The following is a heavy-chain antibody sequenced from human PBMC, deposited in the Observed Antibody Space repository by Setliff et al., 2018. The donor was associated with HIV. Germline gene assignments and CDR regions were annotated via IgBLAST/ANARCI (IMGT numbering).Heavy chain of an antibody. D-gene: IGHD1-1*01. CDR3: AKVDDGQCNTFNCRDLDY. Sequence: PGGSLRLSCAASGFTFSSYWMHWVRQAPGKGLVWVSRINSDGSSTSYADSVKGRFTISRDNSKDTVSLEMTSLTSEDTAMYYCAKVDDGQCNTFNCRDLDYWGRGTLVTVSS. V-gene: IGHV3-74*01. CDR1: GFTFSSYW. J-gene: IGHJ4*02. CDR2: INSDGSST.